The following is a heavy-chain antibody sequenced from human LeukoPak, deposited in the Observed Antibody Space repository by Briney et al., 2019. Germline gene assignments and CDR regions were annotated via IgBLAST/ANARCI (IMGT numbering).Heavy chain of an antibody. D-gene: IGHD4-23*01. V-gene: IGHV4-59*01. Sequence: PSETLSLTCTVAAGSISSYYWSWIRQPPGKGLEWIGYIYYTGSTNYNPSLKSRVTISVDTSKNQFSLQLSSVTAADTAVYYCARVGFGNTPHPIDYWGQGTLVTVSS. CDR3: ARVGFGNTPHPIDY. J-gene: IGHJ4*02. CDR2: IYYTGST. CDR1: AGSISSYY.